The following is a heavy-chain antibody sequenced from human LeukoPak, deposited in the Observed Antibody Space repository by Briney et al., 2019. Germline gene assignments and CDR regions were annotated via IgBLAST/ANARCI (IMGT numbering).Heavy chain of an antibody. CDR2: IYASGST. Sequence: SGPTLVNPSETLSLTCTVSGGSISSYFWSWVRQPAGRGLEWIGRIYASGSTNYNPSLKSRVSMSLDTSKNQFSLKLNSVTAADTAVYYCARLGISGGDDDPGHWGQGTLVIVSS. J-gene: IGHJ4*02. CDR3: ARLGISGGDDDPGH. D-gene: IGHD3-10*01. V-gene: IGHV4-4*07. CDR1: GGSISSYF.